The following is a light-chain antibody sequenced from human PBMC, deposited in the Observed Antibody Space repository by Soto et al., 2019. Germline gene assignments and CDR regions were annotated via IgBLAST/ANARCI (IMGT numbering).Light chain of an antibody. CDR3: SSYRTSNTRQIV. CDR1: SSDVGGYNY. Sequence: QSVLTQPASVSGSPGQSITISCTGTSSDVGGYNYVSWYQHHPGKAPKLMIYDVSNRPSGVSNRFSGSKSGNTASLSISGLQPEDEADYYCSSYRTSNTRQIVCGTRTKLTVL. J-gene: IGLJ1*01. CDR2: DVS. V-gene: IGLV2-14*03.